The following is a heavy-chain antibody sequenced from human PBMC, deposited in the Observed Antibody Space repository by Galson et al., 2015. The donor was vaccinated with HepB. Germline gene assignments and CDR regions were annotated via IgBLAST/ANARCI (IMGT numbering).Heavy chain of an antibody. CDR1: GDSFRSIDW. D-gene: IGHD4-11*01. Sequence: SETLSLTCGVSGDSFRSIDWWTWVRQPPGKGLEWIGEIFPSGRTNYNPSLRGRVTISVDTSRNQVSLELSSVTAADTAVYYCATDSRGGYYYYYYMDVWGKGTTVTVSS. CDR2: IFPSGRT. CDR3: ATDSRGGYYYYYYMDV. J-gene: IGHJ6*03. V-gene: IGHV4-4*02.